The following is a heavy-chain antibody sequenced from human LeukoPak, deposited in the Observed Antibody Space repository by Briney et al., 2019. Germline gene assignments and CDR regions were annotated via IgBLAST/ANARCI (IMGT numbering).Heavy chain of an antibody. V-gene: IGHV3-30*03. CDR3: ARTFWSGYWGFDY. CDR2: ISYDGSNE. D-gene: IGHD3-3*01. Sequence: PGRSLRLSCAASGFTFSSYGMHWVRQAPGKGLEWVAVISYDGSNEYYADSVKGRFTISRDNSKNTLYLQMNSLRAEDTAVYYCARTFWSGYWGFDYWGQGTLVTVSS. J-gene: IGHJ4*02. CDR1: GFTFSSYG.